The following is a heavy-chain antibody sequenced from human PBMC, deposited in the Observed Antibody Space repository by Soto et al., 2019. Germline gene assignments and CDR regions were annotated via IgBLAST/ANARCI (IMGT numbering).Heavy chain of an antibody. CDR2: IIPIFGTA. CDR3: ARAKGMVRGVIAYNWFDP. CDR1: GGTFSSYA. V-gene: IGHV1-69*01. D-gene: IGHD3-10*01. J-gene: IGHJ5*02. Sequence: QVQLVQSGAEVKKPGSSVKVSCKASGGTFSSYAISWVRQAPGQGLEWMGGIIPIFGTANYAQKFQGRVTITADESTSTAYMELSSLRSEDTAVYYCARAKGMVRGVIAYNWFDPWGQGTLVTVPS.